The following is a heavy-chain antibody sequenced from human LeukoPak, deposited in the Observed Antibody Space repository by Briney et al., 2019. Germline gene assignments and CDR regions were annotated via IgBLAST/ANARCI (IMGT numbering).Heavy chain of an antibody. J-gene: IGHJ4*02. CDR2: MNPDRGDT. CDR1: GYTFTNYE. D-gene: IGHD3-22*01. V-gene: IGHV1-8*01. CDR3: ARGLGSYDSSELTWPMISF. Sequence: ASVKVSCKASGYTFTNYEINWVRPATGHGLEWMGWMNPDRGDTAYAQKFQGRITMTRTTSITTAYMELSSLRSEDTAVYYCARGLGSYDSSELTWPMISFWGQGTQVTVSS.